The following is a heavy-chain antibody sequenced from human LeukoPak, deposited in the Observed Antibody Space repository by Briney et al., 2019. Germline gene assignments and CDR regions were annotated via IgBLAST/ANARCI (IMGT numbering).Heavy chain of an antibody. CDR1: GYTFNSYD. Sequence: ASVKVSCKTSGYTFNSYDISWVRQAPGQGLEWMGWISAYNGNTNYAQKLQGRVTMTTDTSTSTAYMELRSLRSDDTAVYYCARVFVGDGYNLDYWGQGTLVTVSS. D-gene: IGHD5-24*01. CDR2: ISAYNGNT. V-gene: IGHV1-18*01. J-gene: IGHJ4*02. CDR3: ARVFVGDGYNLDY.